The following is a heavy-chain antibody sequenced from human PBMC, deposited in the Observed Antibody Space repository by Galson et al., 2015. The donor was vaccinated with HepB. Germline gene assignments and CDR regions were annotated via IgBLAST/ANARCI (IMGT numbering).Heavy chain of an antibody. CDR1: GFTFDDYA. Sequence: SLRLSCAASGFTFDDYAMHWVRQAPGKGLEWVSGISWNSGSIGYADSVKGRFTISRDNAKNSLYLQMNSLRAEDTAVYYCARDPLKPLPAAIYYFYYYMDVWGKGTTVTVSS. CDR3: ARDPLKPLPAAIYYFYYYMDV. CDR2: ISWNSGSI. D-gene: IGHD2-2*01. V-gene: IGHV3-9*01. J-gene: IGHJ6*03.